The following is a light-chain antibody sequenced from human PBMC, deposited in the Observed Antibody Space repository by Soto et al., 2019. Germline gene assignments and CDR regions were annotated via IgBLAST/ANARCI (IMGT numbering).Light chain of an antibody. Sequence: DIQMTQSPSSLSASVGDRVTITCQASQDISNYLNWYQQKPGKAPKLLIYDASNLETGVPSRFSGSGSGTEFTLTISSLQPEDIATYYCQQYDNLPPFTFGPGTKVDIK. CDR1: QDISNY. V-gene: IGKV1-33*01. CDR2: DAS. CDR3: QQYDNLPPFT. J-gene: IGKJ3*01.